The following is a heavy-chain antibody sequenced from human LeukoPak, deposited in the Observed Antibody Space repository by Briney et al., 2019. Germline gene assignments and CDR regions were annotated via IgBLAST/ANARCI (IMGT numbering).Heavy chain of an antibody. Sequence: GGSLRLSCAASGFTFSSYGMHWVRQAPGKGLEWVGHVRRNYETAYGASVKGRFTISRDDSENTAYLHMNNLKTEDTAIYFCARQTNSCHDYWGQGTLVTVSS. D-gene: IGHD2-2*01. CDR2: VRRNYET. CDR1: GFTFSSYG. J-gene: IGHJ4*02. CDR3: ARQTNSCHDY. V-gene: IGHV3-73*01.